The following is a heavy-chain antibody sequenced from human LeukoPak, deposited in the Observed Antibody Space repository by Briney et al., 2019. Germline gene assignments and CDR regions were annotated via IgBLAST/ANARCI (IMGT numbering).Heavy chain of an antibody. D-gene: IGHD1-26*01. Sequence: PGGSLRLSCAAAGFTVSSNYMSWVRQAPGKGLEWVSVIYSGGSTYYADPVKGRFTISRDKSKNTLYLQMNSLRAEDTAVYYCARDVRVGATHSPTWGQGTLVTVSS. CDR3: ARDVRVGATHSPT. V-gene: IGHV3-53*01. CDR2: IYSGGST. CDR1: GFTVSSNY. J-gene: IGHJ5*02.